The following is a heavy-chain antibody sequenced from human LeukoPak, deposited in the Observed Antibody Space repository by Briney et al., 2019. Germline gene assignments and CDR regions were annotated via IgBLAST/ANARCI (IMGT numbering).Heavy chain of an antibody. D-gene: IGHD1-26*01. CDR3: ARQSGGGAASVDY. CDR2: IYYSGST. V-gene: IGHV4-39*01. CDR1: GGSISSSSYY. Sequence: PSETLSLTCTVSGGSISSSSYYWGWIRQPPGKGLEWIGSIYYSGSTYYNPSLKSRVTISVDTSKNQFSLKLSSVTAADTAVYYCARQSGGGAASVDYWGQGTLVTVSS. J-gene: IGHJ4*02.